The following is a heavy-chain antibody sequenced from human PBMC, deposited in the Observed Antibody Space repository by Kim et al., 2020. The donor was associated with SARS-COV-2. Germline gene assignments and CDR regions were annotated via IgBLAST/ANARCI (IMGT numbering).Heavy chain of an antibody. Sequence: SETLSLTCTVSGGSISSYYWSWIRQPPGKGLEWIGYIYYSGSTNYNPSLKSRVTISVDTSKNQFSLKLSSVTAADTAVYYCARAKGPMVTGNWFDPWGQGTLVTVSS. V-gene: IGHV4-59*01. CDR2: IYYSGST. J-gene: IGHJ5*02. CDR3: ARAKGPMVTGNWFDP. D-gene: IGHD5-18*01. CDR1: GGSISSYY.